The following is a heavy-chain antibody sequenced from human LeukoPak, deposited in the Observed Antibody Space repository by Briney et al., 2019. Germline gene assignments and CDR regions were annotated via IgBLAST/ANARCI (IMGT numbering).Heavy chain of an antibody. CDR2: INHSGST. CDR1: GGSFSGYY. CDR3: ARARSRVVFGVVSYYYYMDV. J-gene: IGHJ6*03. D-gene: IGHD3-3*01. Sequence: SETLSLTCAVYGGSFSGYYWSWIRQPPGKGLEWIGEINHSGSTNYNPSLKGRVTISVDTSKNQFSLKLSSVTAADTAVYYCARARSRVVFGVVSYYYYMDVWGKGTTVTVSS. V-gene: IGHV4-34*01.